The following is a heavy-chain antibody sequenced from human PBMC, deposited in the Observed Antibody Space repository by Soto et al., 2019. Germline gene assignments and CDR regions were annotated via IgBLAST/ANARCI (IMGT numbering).Heavy chain of an antibody. J-gene: IGHJ4*01. CDR1: GFTFSSYW. D-gene: IGHD1-7*01. CDR3: ARDTWNSY. CDR2: IHNDGSTT. Sequence: EVQLVESGGGLVQPGGSVRLSCAASGFTFSSYWMHWVRQAPGKGLMWVSRIHNDGSTTRYADSVKGRFTISRDNAKNTLYLKMSSLRVEDTAVYYCARDTWNSYWGQGTLVTVSS. V-gene: IGHV3-74*01.